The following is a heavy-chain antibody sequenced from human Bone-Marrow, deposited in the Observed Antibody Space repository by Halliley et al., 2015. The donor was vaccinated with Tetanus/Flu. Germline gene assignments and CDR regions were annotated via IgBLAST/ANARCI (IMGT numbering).Heavy chain of an antibody. CDR2: IKQDGSAT. J-gene: IGHJ5*02. V-gene: IGHV3-7*03. Sequence: AASGFTFSSHWMSWVRQAPGKGLEWVANIKQDGSATYYVDSVRGRFTISRDNAKNSLYLQMSSLRAEDTAIYYCARDSLSGGWFYNWFDPWGQGTLVTVSS. CDR1: GFTFSSHW. CDR3: ARDSLSGGWFYNWFDP. D-gene: IGHD2-15*01.